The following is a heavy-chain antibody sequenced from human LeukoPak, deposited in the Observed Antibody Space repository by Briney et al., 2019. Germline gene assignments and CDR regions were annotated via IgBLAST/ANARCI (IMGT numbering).Heavy chain of an antibody. CDR2: ISYDGSNK. J-gene: IGHJ4*02. D-gene: IGHD3-3*01. V-gene: IGHV3-30*03. CDR3: ATYYDFWSGYYPPFDY. CDR1: GFTFSSYG. Sequence: GGSLRLSCAASGFTFSSYGMHWVRQAPGQGLEWVAVISYDGSNKYYADSVKGRFTISRDNSKNTLYLQMNSLRAEDTAVDYCATYYDFWSGYYPPFDYWGQGTLVTVSS.